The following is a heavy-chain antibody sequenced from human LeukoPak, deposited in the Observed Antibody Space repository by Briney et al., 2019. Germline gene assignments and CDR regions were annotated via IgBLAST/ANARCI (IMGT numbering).Heavy chain of an antibody. D-gene: IGHD4-17*01. V-gene: IGHV4-59*08. Sequence: SETLSLTCTVSGGSLSSYYWSWIRQPPGKGLEWIGYIYYSGSTNYNPSLKSRVTISVDTSKNQFSLKLSSVTAADTAVYYCARRLYGDYYFDYWGQGTLVTVSS. CDR2: IYYSGST. J-gene: IGHJ4*02. CDR1: GGSLSSYY. CDR3: ARRLYGDYYFDY.